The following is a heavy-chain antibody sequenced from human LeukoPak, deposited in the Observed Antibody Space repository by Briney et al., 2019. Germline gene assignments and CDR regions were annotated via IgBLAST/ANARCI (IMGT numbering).Heavy chain of an antibody. D-gene: IGHD3-9*01. CDR3: AKTPHYDILTGYFKQGYYFDY. CDR1: GFTFSSYV. Sequence: GGSLRLSCAASGFTFSSYVMNWVRQAPGKGLEWVSAIGGSGGSTYYADSVKGRFTISRDNSKNTLYLQMNSLRAEDTAVDYCAKTPHYDILTGYFKQGYYFDYWGQGTLVTVSS. V-gene: IGHV3-23*01. J-gene: IGHJ4*02. CDR2: IGGSGGST.